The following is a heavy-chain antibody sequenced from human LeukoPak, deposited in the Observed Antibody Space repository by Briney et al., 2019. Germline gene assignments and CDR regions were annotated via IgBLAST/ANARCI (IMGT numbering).Heavy chain of an antibody. V-gene: IGHV4-34*01. J-gene: IGHJ4*02. CDR1: GGSFSGYY. Sequence: SETLSLTCAVYGGSFSGYYWSWIRQPPGKGLEWIGEINHSGSTNYNPSLKSRVTISVDTSKNQFSLKLSSVTAADTAVYYCARWYYYDSSGYCPYFDYWGQGTLVTVSS. CDR2: INHSGST. CDR3: ARWYYYDSSGYCPYFDY. D-gene: IGHD3-22*01.